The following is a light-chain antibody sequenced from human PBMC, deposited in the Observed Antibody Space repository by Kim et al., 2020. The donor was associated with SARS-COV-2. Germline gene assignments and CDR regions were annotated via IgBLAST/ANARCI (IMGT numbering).Light chain of an antibody. J-gene: IGKJ5*01. CDR2: DAS. CDR3: QQRHRWPPT. CDR1: PSVDNE. Sequence: LSPGERAPLSCRAGPSVDNELAWYLQKPGQAPRLLIYDASNRATGIPPRFSASGSGTDFTLTISRLEPEDFAVYYCQQRHRWPPTFGQGTRLEIK. V-gene: IGKV3-11*01.